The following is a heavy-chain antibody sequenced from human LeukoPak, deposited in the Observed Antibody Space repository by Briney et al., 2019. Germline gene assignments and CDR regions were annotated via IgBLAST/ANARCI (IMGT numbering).Heavy chain of an antibody. J-gene: IGHJ4*02. CDR2: INPNTGNP. CDR3: ARAYQPLGGLSFPDY. Sequence: ASVKVSCKASGYTFTSYYMHWVRQAPGQGLEWMGWINPNTGNPTYAQGFTGRFVFSLDTSVSTAYLQISSPKAEDTAVYYCARAYQPLGGLSFPDYWGQGTLVTVSS. V-gene: IGHV7-4-1*02. CDR1: GYTFTSYY. D-gene: IGHD3-16*02.